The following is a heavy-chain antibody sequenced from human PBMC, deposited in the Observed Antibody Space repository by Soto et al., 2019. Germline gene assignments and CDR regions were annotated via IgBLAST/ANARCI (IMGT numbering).Heavy chain of an antibody. D-gene: IGHD5-12*01. CDR1: GGSFSGYY. CDR3: ARDPGYGLYY. CDR2: INHSGST. J-gene: IGHJ4*02. V-gene: IGHV4-34*01. Sequence: SETLSLTCAVYGGSFSGYYWSWIRQPPGKGLEWIGEINHSGSTNYNPSLKSRVTISVDTSKNQFSLKLSSVTAADTAVYYCARDPGYGLYYWGQGTLVTVSS.